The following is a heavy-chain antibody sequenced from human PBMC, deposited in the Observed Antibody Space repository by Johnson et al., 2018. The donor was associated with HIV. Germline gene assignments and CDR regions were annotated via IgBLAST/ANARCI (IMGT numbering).Heavy chain of an antibody. J-gene: IGHJ3*02. CDR1: GFTFSSYD. D-gene: IGHD6-6*01. CDR2: IGTAGDT. V-gene: IGHV3-13*01. CDR3: ARRIAARPNDAFDI. Sequence: VQLVESGGGLVQPGGSLRLSCAASGFTFSSYDMHWVRQATGKGLEWVSAIGTAGDTYYPGSVKGRFIISRENAKNSLYLQMNSLRAEDTALYYCARRIAARPNDAFDIWGQGTMITVSS.